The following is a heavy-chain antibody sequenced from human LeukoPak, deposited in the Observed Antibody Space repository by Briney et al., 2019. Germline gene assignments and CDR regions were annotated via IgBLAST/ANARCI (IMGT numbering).Heavy chain of an antibody. CDR2: IYYSGST. CDR1: GSSISSYY. D-gene: IGHD2-21*01. V-gene: IGHV4-59*08. Sequence: PSETLSLTCTVSGSSISSYYWSWIRQPPGKGLEWIGYIYYSGSTNYNPSLKSRVTISVDTSKNQFSLKLSSVTAADTAVYYCARRVKKNNWFDPWGQGTLVTVSS. CDR3: ARRVKKNNWFDP. J-gene: IGHJ5*02.